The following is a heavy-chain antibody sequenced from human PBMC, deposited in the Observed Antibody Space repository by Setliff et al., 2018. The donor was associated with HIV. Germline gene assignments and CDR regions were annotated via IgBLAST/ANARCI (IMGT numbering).Heavy chain of an antibody. J-gene: IGHJ3*01. CDR3: ARAPPGIQNDAFDV. CDR2: IYTNGYT. V-gene: IGHV4-61*09. CDR1: GYSIRSGYY. Sequence: SSETLSLTCAVSGYSIRSGYYWTWIRQPAGKGPEWIGHIYTNGYTNYNPSLKSRVTISVDTSKNQFSLRLTSVTAADTAVYYCARAPPGIQNDAFDVWGQGTMVTVSS.